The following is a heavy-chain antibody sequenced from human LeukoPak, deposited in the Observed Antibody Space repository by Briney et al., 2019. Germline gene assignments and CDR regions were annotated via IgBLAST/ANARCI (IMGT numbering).Heavy chain of an antibody. CDR1: GGTFSSYA. J-gene: IGHJ4*02. CDR3: ASLAVAGPWDY. V-gene: IGHV1-69*06. CDR2: IIPIFGTA. D-gene: IGHD6-19*01. Sequence: SVKVSCKASGGTFSSYAISWVRQAPGQGLEWMGGIIPIFGTANYAQKFQGRVTITADKSTSTAHMELSSLRSEDTAVYYCASLAVAGPWDYWGQGTLVTVSS.